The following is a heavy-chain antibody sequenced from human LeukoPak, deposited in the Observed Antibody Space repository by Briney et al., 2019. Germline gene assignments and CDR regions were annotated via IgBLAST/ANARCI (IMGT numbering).Heavy chain of an antibody. V-gene: IGHV3-23*01. Sequence: GGSLRLSCAASGFTFSSYAMSWVRQAPGKGLEWVSAISGSGGSTYYADSVKGRFTISRDNSKNTLYLQMNSLRAEDTAVCYCAKYPNPGYCSSWGYFDYWGQGTLVTVSS. D-gene: IGHD6-13*01. J-gene: IGHJ4*02. CDR3: AKYPNPGYCSSWGYFDY. CDR1: GFTFSSYA. CDR2: ISGSGGST.